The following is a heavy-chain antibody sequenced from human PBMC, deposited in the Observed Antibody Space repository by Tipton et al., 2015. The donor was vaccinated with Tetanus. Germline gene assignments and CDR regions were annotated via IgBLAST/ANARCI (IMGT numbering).Heavy chain of an antibody. CDR1: GFNFRSYG. CDR2: ISHDGGEN. V-gene: IGHV3-30*18. Sequence: SLRLSCEASGFNFRSYGIHWVRQAPGKGPEWVAFISHDGGENFQTASVKGRFTVSRDNLKKTLYLQMDSLRAEDTAVYFCAKFPGAVILDLSYFVMEVWGQGTTVIVSS. CDR3: AKFPGAVILDLSYFVMEV. J-gene: IGHJ6*02. D-gene: IGHD3-16*01.